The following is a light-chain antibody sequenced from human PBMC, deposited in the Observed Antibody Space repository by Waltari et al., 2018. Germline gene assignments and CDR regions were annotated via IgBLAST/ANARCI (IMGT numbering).Light chain of an antibody. Sequence: QSVLTQSPSASGTPGPRVTISCSGSSSNIGSNYVYWYQQLPGTAPKLLICRNHERPSGVPDRFSGSKSGTSASLAISGLRSEDEADYYCASWDDSLRGVFGTGTKVTVL. CDR1: SSNIGSNY. CDR2: RNH. J-gene: IGLJ1*01. CDR3: ASWDDSLRGV. V-gene: IGLV1-47*01.